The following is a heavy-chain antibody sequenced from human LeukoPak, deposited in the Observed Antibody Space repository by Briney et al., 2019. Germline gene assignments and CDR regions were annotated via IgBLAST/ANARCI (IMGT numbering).Heavy chain of an antibody. Sequence: GGSLRLSCAGSTFAFGGYWIHWVRQLPGKGLAWVSRIDSAGGRIQWADSVKGRFTISRGNAKNTVYLQMNSLRPEDSAVYYCVADRGNWSGGDFWGRGTLAIVSS. J-gene: IGHJ4*02. CDR3: VADRGNWSGGDF. D-gene: IGHD3-10*01. V-gene: IGHV3-74*01. CDR1: TFAFGGYW. CDR2: IDSAGGRI.